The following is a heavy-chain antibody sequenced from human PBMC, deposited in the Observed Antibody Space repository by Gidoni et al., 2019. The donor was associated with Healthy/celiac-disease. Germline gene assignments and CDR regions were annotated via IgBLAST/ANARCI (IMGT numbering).Heavy chain of an antibody. CDR2: ISSSSSYI. J-gene: IGHJ4*02. V-gene: IGHV3-21*01. CDR3: ASLGGIAAAGTALVPVDY. CDR1: GFTFSSYS. Sequence: EVQLVESGGGLVKPGGSLRLSFAASGFTFSSYSMNWVRQAPGKGLEWVSSISSSSSYIYYADSVKGRFTISRDNAKNSLYLQMNSLRAEDTAVYYCASLGGIAAAGTALVPVDYWGQGTLVTVSS. D-gene: IGHD6-13*01.